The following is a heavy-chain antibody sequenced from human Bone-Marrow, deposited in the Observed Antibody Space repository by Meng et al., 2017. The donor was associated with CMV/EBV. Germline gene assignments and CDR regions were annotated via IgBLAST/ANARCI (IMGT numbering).Heavy chain of an antibody. D-gene: IGHD2-2*01. CDR1: GFTFSSYD. CDR3: TRDHSRYCSSTSCYSGYYYYVMDV. J-gene: IGHJ6*02. CDR2: IGTADDT. Sequence: GESLKISCAASGFTFSSYDMHWVRQATGKGLEWVSTIGTADDTYSPGSVKDRFTISRENAKNSLYLQMNSLRAGDTAVYYCTRDHSRYCSSTSCYSGYYYYVMDVWGQGTTVTVSS. V-gene: IGHV3-13*01.